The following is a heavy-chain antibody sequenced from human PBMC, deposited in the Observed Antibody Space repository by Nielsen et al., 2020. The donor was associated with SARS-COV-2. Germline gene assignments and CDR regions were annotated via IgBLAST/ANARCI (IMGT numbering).Heavy chain of an antibody. Sequence: WIRQPPGKGLEWIGEINHSGSTNHNPSLKSRVTISVDTSKNQFSLKLSSVTAADTAVYYCARGSPDYCSSTSCQRIDYWGQGTLVTVSS. V-gene: IGHV4-34*01. CDR2: INHSGST. CDR3: ARGSPDYCSSTSCQRIDY. J-gene: IGHJ4*02. D-gene: IGHD2-2*01.